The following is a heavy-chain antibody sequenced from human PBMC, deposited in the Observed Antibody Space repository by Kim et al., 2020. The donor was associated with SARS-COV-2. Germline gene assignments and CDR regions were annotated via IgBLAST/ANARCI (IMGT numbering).Heavy chain of an antibody. V-gene: IGHV3-74*01. CDR3: LKTPQLWSGYYYNWFDP. Sequence: GGSLRLSCAASGFTFSSYWMHWVRQAPGKGLVWVSRINSDGSSTSYADSVKGRFTISRDNAKNTLYLQMNSLRAEDTAVYYCLKTPQLWSGYYYNWFDPWGQGTLVTVSS. J-gene: IGHJ5*02. D-gene: IGHD3-3*01. CDR2: INSDGSST. CDR1: GFTFSSYW.